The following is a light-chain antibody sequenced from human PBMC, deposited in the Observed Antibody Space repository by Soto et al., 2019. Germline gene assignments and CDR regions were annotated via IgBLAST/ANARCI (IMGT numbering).Light chain of an antibody. V-gene: IGKV3-20*01. CDR3: QQYGSSPGLT. J-gene: IGKJ4*01. Sequence: EIVLTQSPGTLSLSPRERATLSCRASQSLSSSYLAWYQQKPGQAPRLLIYGASNRATGIPDRFSGSGSGTDFTLTISRLEPEDFAVYYCQQYGSSPGLTFGGGTKVEIK. CDR1: QSLSSSY. CDR2: GAS.